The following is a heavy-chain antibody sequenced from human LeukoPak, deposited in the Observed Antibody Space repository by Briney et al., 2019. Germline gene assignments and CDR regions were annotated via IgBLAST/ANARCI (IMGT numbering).Heavy chain of an antibody. D-gene: IGHD4-17*01. CDR3: AKEIWPTVTTPGHTHFDY. Sequence: QSGGSLRLSCAASGFTFSSYGMNWVRQAPGKGLEWVSTISGSGGRTFYGDSVKGRFSISRDISKNTLYLQMNSLRAEDTAVYYCAKEIWPTVTTPGHTHFDYWGQGTLVTVSS. CDR1: GFTFSSYG. V-gene: IGHV3-23*01. CDR2: ISGSGGRT. J-gene: IGHJ4*02.